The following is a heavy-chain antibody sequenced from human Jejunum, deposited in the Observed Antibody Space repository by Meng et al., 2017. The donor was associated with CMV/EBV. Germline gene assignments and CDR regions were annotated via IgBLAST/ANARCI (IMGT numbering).Heavy chain of an antibody. V-gene: IGHV3-30*18. CDR2: ISFDEGRK. CDR3: AKDTTPDTRFNFDR. J-gene: IGHJ4*02. Sequence: SGVTFNTYGMHGVRQAPGKGLGWGAVISFDEGRKYYGDSVKGRFTISRDNLKNTLYLQMNSLRAEDTAVYYCAKDTTPDTRFNFDRWGQGTPVTVSS. CDR1: GVTFNTYG. D-gene: IGHD1-1*01.